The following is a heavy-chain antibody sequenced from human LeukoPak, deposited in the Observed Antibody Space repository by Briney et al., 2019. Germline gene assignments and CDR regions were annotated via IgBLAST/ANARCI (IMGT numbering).Heavy chain of an antibody. CDR1: GGSISSRSYY. Sequence: PSETLSLTCTVSGGSISSRSYYWGWIRQPPGKGLEWIGSIYYSGSTYYNPSLKSRVTISVDTSKNQFSLKLSSVTAADTAVYYCARDSRDIVVVVAATTGGDYFDYWGQGTLVTVSS. V-gene: IGHV4-39*07. CDR2: IYYSGST. D-gene: IGHD2-15*01. CDR3: ARDSRDIVVVVAATTGGDYFDY. J-gene: IGHJ4*02.